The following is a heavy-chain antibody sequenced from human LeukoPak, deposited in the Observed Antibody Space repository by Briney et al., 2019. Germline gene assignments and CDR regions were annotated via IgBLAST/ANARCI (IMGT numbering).Heavy chain of an antibody. CDR3: ARAGGSYPYYYCYMDV. V-gene: IGHV3-21*04. Sequence: GGSLRLSCVASGFTFSSYSMNWVRQAPGKGLEWVSFISSSSSYIYYADSVKGRFTISRDNAKNSLYLQMNSLRAEDTALYYCARAGGSYPYYYCYMDVWGKGTTVTVSS. D-gene: IGHD1-26*01. J-gene: IGHJ6*03. CDR1: GFTFSSYS. CDR2: ISSSSSYI.